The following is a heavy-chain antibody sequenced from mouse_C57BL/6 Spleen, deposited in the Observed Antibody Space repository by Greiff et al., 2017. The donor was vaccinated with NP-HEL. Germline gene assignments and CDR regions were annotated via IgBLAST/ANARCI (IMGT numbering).Heavy chain of an antibody. D-gene: IGHD2-1*01. CDR1: GYSITSGYY. Sequence: ESGPGLVKPSQSLSLTCSVTGYSITSGYYWNWIRQFPGNKLEWMGYISYDGSNNYNPSLKNRISITRDTSKNQFFLKLNSVTTEDTATYYCARAVFYGFDYWGQGTTLTVSS. CDR2: ISYDGSN. J-gene: IGHJ2*01. V-gene: IGHV3-6*01. CDR3: ARAVFYGFDY.